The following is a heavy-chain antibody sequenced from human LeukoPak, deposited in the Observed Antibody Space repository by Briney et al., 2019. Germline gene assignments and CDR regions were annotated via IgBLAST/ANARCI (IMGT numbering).Heavy chain of an antibody. J-gene: IGHJ5*02. V-gene: IGHV3-7*01. CDR2: IKQDGSEK. Sequence: GGSLRLSCAASGFTFSSYWMSWVRQAPGEGLEWVANIKQDGSEKYYVDSVKGRFTISRDNAKNSLYLQMNSLRAEDTAVYYCARQAGYSSGWYGNRFDPWGQGTLVTVSS. D-gene: IGHD6-19*01. CDR1: GFTFSSYW. CDR3: ARQAGYSSGWYGNRFDP.